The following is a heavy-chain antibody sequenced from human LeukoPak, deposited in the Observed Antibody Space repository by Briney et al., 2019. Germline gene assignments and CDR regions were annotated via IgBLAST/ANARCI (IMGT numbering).Heavy chain of an antibody. Sequence: GGSLRLSCAASGYTFRNYNMNWVRQSPGEGLEWVASISDNSVHILHSDSVKGRFTISRDNARDSLYLEMNSLRAEDTAIYLCARVPLDIILLYYMDAWGKGTPVTVSS. D-gene: IGHD3-9*01. V-gene: IGHV3-21*01. J-gene: IGHJ6*03. CDR1: GYTFRNYN. CDR3: ARVPLDIILLYYMDA. CDR2: ISDNSVHI.